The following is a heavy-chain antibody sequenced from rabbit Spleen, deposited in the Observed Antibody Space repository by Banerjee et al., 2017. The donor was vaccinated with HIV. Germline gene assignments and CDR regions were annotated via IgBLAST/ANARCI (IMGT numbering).Heavy chain of an antibody. CDR2: IDTGSSGFT. CDR3: ARDTSSSFSSYGMDL. Sequence: QSLEESGGDLVKPGASLTLTCIASGVSFSGNSYMCWVRQAPGKGLEWIACIDTGSSGFTYFASWAKGRFTISKTSSTTVTLQMTSLTAADTATYFCARDTSSSFSSYGMDLLGQGTLVTVS. J-gene: IGHJ6*01. D-gene: IGHD1-1*01. CDR1: GVSFSGNSY. V-gene: IGHV1S40*01.